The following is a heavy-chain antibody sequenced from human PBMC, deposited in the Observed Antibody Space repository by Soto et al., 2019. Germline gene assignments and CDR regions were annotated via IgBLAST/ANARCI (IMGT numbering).Heavy chain of an antibody. J-gene: IGHJ4*02. Sequence: SETLSLTCAVYGGSFSGYYWSWIRQPPGKGLEWIGEINHSGSTNYNPSLKSRVTISVDTSKNQFSLKLSSVTAADTAVYYCARGLRPEPVGYYFDYWGQGTLVTVSS. D-gene: IGHD1-26*01. CDR1: GGSFSGYY. V-gene: IGHV4-34*01. CDR3: ARGLRPEPVGYYFDY. CDR2: INHSGST.